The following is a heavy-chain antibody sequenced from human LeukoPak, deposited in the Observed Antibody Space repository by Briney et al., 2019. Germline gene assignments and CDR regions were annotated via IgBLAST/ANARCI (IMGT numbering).Heavy chain of an antibody. V-gene: IGHV3-23*01. CDR2: TSGSGGST. Sequence: PSETLSLTCAVDGGSFSGYYWSWVRQAPGKGLEWVSATSGSGGSTYYAYSVKGRFTISRDNSKNTLYLQMNSLRAEDTAVYYCAKDLTWSGFLLSNFDYWGQGTLVTVSS. J-gene: IGHJ4*02. D-gene: IGHD3-3*01. CDR1: GGSFSGYY. CDR3: AKDLTWSGFLLSNFDY.